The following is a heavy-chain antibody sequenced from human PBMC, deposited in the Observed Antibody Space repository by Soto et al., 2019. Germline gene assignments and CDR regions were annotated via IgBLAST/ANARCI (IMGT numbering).Heavy chain of an antibody. CDR3: AKDSGYGQYSNMDY. V-gene: IGHV3-9*01. J-gene: IGHJ4*02. CDR1: GFTFSSYA. Sequence: GGSLRLSCAASGFTFSSYAMHWVRQAPGKGLEWVSGISWNSGSIGYADSVKGRFTISRDNAKNSLYLQMNSLRAEDTALYYCAKDSGYGQYSNMDYWGQGTLVPVSS. CDR2: ISWNSGSI. D-gene: IGHD6-25*01.